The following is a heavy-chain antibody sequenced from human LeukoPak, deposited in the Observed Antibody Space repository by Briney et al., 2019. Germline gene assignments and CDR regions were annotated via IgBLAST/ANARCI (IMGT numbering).Heavy chain of an antibody. J-gene: IGHJ5*02. Sequence: SQTLSLTCTVSGGSISSGSYYWGWLRQPAGKGLKWIGRIYTSGSTNYNPSLKSRVTISVDTSKNQFSLKLSSVTAADTAVYYCARSPRYYDFWCGSDWFDPWGQGTLVTVSS. CDR2: IYTSGST. V-gene: IGHV4-61*02. CDR3: ARSPRYYDFWCGSDWFDP. D-gene: IGHD3-3*01. CDR1: GGSISSGSYY.